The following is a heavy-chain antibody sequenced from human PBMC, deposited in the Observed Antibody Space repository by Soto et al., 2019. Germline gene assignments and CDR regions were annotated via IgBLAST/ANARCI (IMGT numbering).Heavy chain of an antibody. D-gene: IGHD6-13*01. CDR3: AREHSSSWFRSYYYYGMDV. CDR1: GFTFSSYS. J-gene: IGHJ6*02. Sequence: EVQLVESGGGLVKPGGSLRLSCAASGFTFSSYSMNWVRQAPGKGLEWVSSISSSSSYIYYADSVKGRFTISRDNAKNTLYLQMNSLSAEDTAVYYCAREHSSSWFRSYYYYGMDVWGQGTTVTVSS. CDR2: ISSSSSYI. V-gene: IGHV3-21*01.